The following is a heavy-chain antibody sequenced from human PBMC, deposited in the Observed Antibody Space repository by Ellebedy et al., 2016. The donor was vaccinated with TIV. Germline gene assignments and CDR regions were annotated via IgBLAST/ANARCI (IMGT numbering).Heavy chain of an antibody. CDR1: GFTFNNFD. V-gene: IGHV3-23*01. Sequence: GESLKISCAASGFTFNNFDMTWVRQAPGKGLEWVATVNRAGSATFYADSVNGRFTISRDNSKNTLNLEMNSLRAEDTAVYYCAKEQSPYYDILTDSFDYWGQGALVTVSS. D-gene: IGHD3-9*01. CDR3: AKEQSPYYDILTDSFDY. J-gene: IGHJ4*02. CDR2: VNRAGSAT.